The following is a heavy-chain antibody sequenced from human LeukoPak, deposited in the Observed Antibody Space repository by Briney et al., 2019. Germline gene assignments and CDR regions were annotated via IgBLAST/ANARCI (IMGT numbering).Heavy chain of an antibody. CDR1: GFTFSSYA. D-gene: IGHD5-12*01. J-gene: IGHJ4*02. CDR3: AKDLGYSGYDSIFDY. Sequence: PGGSLRLSCSASGFTFSSYAMHWVRQAPGKGLEYVSAISSNGGSTYYADSVKGRFTISRDNSKNTLYLQMNSLRAEDTALYYCAKDLGYSGYDSIFDYWGQGTLVTVSS. V-gene: IGHV3-64*04. CDR2: ISSNGGST.